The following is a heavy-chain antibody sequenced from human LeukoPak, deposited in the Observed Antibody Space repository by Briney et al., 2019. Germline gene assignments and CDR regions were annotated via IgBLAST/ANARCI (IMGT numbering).Heavy chain of an antibody. Sequence: PGGSLRLSCAASGFTFSSYAMHWVRQAPGKGLEWVSYISSSGSAIYYADSVKGRFTISRDNAKNSLYLQMNSLRAEDTAVYYCARDRAAAGRNWGQGTLVTVSS. V-gene: IGHV3-48*03. D-gene: IGHD6-13*01. CDR3: ARDRAAAGRN. J-gene: IGHJ4*02. CDR2: ISSSGSAI. CDR1: GFTFSSYA.